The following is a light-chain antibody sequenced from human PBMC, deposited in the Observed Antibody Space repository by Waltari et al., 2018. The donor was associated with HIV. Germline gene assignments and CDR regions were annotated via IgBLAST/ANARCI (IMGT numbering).Light chain of an antibody. Sequence: QSALTQEASVSGTVGQTVTLSCSGNSNNIGIYTVAWYQPISHGTPKTVMFGNSPPSGIPSRFSASQSGTSASLTISGLQPEDEAHYYCSTWDNSLSGWVLGGGTTLTVL. J-gene: IGLJ3*02. V-gene: IGLV1-44*01. CDR3: STWDNSLSGWV. CDR1: SNNIGIYT. CDR2: GNS.